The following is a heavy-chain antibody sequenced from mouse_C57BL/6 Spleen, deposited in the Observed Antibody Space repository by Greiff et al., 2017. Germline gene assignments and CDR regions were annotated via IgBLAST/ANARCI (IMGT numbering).Heavy chain of an antibody. CDR1: GYTFTDYY. CDR2: INPNNGGT. Sequence: VQLQQSGPELVKPGASVKISCKASGYTFTDYYMNWVKQSHGKSLEWIGDINPNNGGTSYNQKFKGKATLTVDKSSSTAYMELRSLTSEDSAVYYCARVSGTGDYWGQGTTLTVSS. CDR3: ARVSGTGDY. V-gene: IGHV1-26*01. D-gene: IGHD4-1*01. J-gene: IGHJ2*01.